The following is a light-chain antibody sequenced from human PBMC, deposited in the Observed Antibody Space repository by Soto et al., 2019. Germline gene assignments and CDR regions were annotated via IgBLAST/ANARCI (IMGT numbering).Light chain of an antibody. V-gene: IGKV3-11*01. CDR1: QSVGNF. J-gene: IGKJ3*01. CDR2: DAS. CDR3: HQRTNWLFS. Sequence: EVVLTQSPATLSLSPGERATLSCRASQSVGNFLAWYQQKPGQAPTLLMYDASPRATGLPARFSGSGSGIDFTLTGSSLEPEDFAVYYWHQRTNWLFSCGPGTKVYIK.